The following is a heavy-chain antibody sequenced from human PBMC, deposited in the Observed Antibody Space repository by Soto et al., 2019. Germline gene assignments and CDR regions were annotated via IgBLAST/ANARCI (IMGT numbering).Heavy chain of an antibody. D-gene: IGHD4-4*01. CDR2: SGSGGNT. CDR3: AFFSKYVWYYFDY. J-gene: IGHJ4*02. V-gene: IGHV3-23*01. Sequence: GGSLRLSCAASGFTFSSYAMSWVRQAPGKGLEWVSVSGSGGNTYYADSVKGRFTISRDNSKNTLYLQMNSLRAEDTAVYYCAFFSKYVWYYFDYWGQGTLVTVSS. CDR1: GFTFSSYA.